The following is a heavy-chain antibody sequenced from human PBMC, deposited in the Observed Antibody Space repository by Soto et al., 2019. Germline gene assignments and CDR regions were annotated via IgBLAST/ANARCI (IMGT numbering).Heavy chain of an antibody. CDR2: ISYDGSNK. V-gene: IGHV3-30-3*01. J-gene: IGHJ4*02. D-gene: IGHD6-6*01. CDR3: AREHNSLYYFDY. CDR1: GFTFSSYA. Sequence: XGSLKLSCAASGFTFSSYAMHWVRQAPGKGLEWVAVISYDGSNKYYADSVKGRFTISRDNSKNTLYLQMNSLRAEDTAVYYCAREHNSLYYFDYWGQGTLVTVSS.